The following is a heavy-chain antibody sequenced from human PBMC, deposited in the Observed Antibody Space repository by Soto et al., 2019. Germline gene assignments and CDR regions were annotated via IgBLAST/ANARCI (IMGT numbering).Heavy chain of an antibody. CDR1: GYTFTSYG. V-gene: IGHV1-18*04. Sequence: SVKLSCKASGYTFTSYGISWVRQTPGQGLEWMGWISAYNGNTNYAQKLQGRVTMTTDTSTSTAYMELRSLRSDDTAVYYCACNNRPADCNYYFYCTDVCGQCTTGSVYS. CDR2: ISAYNGNT. CDR3: ACNNRPADCNYYFYCTDV. J-gene: IGHJ6*02. D-gene: IGHD2-21*01.